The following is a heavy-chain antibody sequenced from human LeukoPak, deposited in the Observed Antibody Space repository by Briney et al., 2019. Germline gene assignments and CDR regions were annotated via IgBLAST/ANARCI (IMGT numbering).Heavy chain of an antibody. CDR3: ARDYRARLDY. CDR2: IKWNGGST. V-gene: IGHV3-20*04. CDR1: GFTFDDYG. J-gene: IGHJ4*02. Sequence: GGSLRLSCAASGFTFDDYGMSWVRQAPGKGLEWVSSIKWNGGSTGYADSVKGRFTISRDNARTSLYLQMNSLRAEDTAVYYCARDYRARLDYWGQGTLVTVSS.